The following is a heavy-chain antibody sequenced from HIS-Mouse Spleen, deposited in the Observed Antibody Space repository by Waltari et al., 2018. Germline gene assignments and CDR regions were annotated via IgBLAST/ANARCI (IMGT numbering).Heavy chain of an antibody. CDR2: IYYSGRT. J-gene: IGHJ3*02. CDR1: GCSISSSSYY. D-gene: IGHD3-10*01. CDR3: AREFGLLPPISSRDYDAFDI. V-gene: IGHV4-39*07. Sequence: QLQLQESGPGLVKPSETLSLTCTVSGCSISSSSYYWGWIRQPPGKGLEWIGSIYYSGRTSYNPSLKSRVTISVDTSKNQFSLKLSSVTAADTAVYYCAREFGLLPPISSRDYDAFDIWGQGTMVTVSS.